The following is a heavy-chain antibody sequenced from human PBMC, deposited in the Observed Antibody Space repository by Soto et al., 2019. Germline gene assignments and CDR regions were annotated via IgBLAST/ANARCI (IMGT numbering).Heavy chain of an antibody. J-gene: IGHJ1*01. Sequence: QVQLQESGPGLVKPSDTLSLTCTVSGGSVSSGSYYWSWIRQPPGKGLEWIGYIYYSGSTNYNPSLKSRVTISVDTSKNQFSLKLSSVTAADTAVYYCAREDYYGSSDWGQGTLVTVSS. CDR2: IYYSGST. CDR3: AREDYYGSSD. D-gene: IGHD3-22*01. V-gene: IGHV4-61*01. CDR1: GGSVSSGSYY.